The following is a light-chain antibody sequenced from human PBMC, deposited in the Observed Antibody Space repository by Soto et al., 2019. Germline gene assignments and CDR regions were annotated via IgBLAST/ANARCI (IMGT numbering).Light chain of an antibody. V-gene: IGLV1-40*01. J-gene: IGLJ3*02. Sequence: LTQPPSVSGAPGQRVTISCTGSSFNIGAGYDVHWYQQLPGTAPKLLIYGNNNRPSGVPDRFSGSKSGTSASLAITGLQAEDEADYYCQSYDSSLSGSVFGGGTKLTVL. CDR1: SFNIGAGYD. CDR3: QSYDSSLSGSV. CDR2: GNN.